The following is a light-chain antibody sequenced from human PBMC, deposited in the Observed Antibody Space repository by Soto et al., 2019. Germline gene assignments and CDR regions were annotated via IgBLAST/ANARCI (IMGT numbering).Light chain of an antibody. Sequence: QSVLPQSSSASASLGSSVNLTCTLSSGHSSYIIAWHQQQPGKAPRYLMKLEGSGSYNKGSGVPDRFSGSSSGADRYLTISNLQFEDEADYYCETWDSNTHTVFGGGTKLTVL. CDR3: ETWDSNTHTV. V-gene: IGLV4-60*02. J-gene: IGLJ3*02. CDR1: SGHSSYI. CDR2: LEGSGSY.